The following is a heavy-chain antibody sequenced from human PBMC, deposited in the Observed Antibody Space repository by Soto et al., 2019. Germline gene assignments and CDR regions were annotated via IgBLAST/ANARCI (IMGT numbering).Heavy chain of an antibody. CDR3: AHYSNYYGMDV. CDR1: GYSISSGYY. CDR2: IYHSGST. Sequence: SETLSLTCTVSGYSISSGYYWGWIRQPPGKGLEWIGSIYHSGSTYYNPSLKSRVTISVDTSKNQFSLKLSSVTAADTAVYYCAHYSNYYGMDVWGQGTTVTVSS. J-gene: IGHJ6*02. D-gene: IGHD4-4*01. V-gene: IGHV4-38-2*02.